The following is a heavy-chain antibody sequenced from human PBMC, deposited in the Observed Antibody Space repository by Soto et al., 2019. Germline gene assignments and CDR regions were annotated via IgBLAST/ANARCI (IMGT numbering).Heavy chain of an antibody. J-gene: IGHJ6*02. D-gene: IGHD6-6*01. Sequence: GASVKVSCKASGYTFTGYYMHWVRQAPGQGLEWMGWINPNSGGTNYAQKFQGWVTMTRDTSISTAYMELSRLRSEDTAVYYCATPSIAARHSAWPNKYYYYYGMDVWGQGTTVTVSS. V-gene: IGHV1-2*04. CDR3: ATPSIAARHSAWPNKYYYYYGMDV. CDR1: GYTFTGYY. CDR2: INPNSGGT.